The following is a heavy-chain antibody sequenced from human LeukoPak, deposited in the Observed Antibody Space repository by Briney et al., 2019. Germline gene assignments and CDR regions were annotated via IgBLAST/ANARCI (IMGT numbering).Heavy chain of an antibody. CDR3: ARLAGHQLLGGPYYYYYMDV. V-gene: IGHV4-4*07. J-gene: IGHJ6*03. D-gene: IGHD2-2*01. CDR1: GGSISSYY. Sequence: SETLSLTCTVSGGSISSYYWSWIRQPAGKGLEWIGRIYTSGSTNYNPSLKSRVTISVDKSKNQFSLKLSSVTAADTAVYYCARLAGHQLLGGPYYYYYMDVWGKGTTVTVSS. CDR2: IYTSGST.